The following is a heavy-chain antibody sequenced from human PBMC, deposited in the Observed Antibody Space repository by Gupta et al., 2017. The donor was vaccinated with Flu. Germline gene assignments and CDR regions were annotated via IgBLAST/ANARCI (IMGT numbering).Heavy chain of an antibody. V-gene: IGHV3-74*01. CDR1: GFAFSNSW. Sequence: EVHLVESGGGLVQRGGSLRLSCAASGFAFSNSWMHWVRQAPGKGLVWVSRIKTGGSDTTYVDSVKGRFTISRDNAKNTVYLQMNSLRGEDTAVYYCVTEGKLTDNRMQYYYGMDVWGQGTTVTGSS. J-gene: IGHJ6*02. CDR3: VTEGKLTDNRMQYYYGMDV. CDR2: IKTGGSDT. D-gene: IGHD3-9*01.